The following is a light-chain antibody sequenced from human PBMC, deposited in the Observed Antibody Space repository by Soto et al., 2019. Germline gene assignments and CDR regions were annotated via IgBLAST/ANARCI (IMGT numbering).Light chain of an antibody. Sequence: EILLTQSPVTLSVSPGARATLSCRASQSLTSNLAWYQQRPGQAPRLLIYDTSTRATDVPARFSGSGSGTEFTLTIASLQSEDFAVYYCQQYNHWLRMLSFGGGTRVEL. V-gene: IGKV3-15*01. CDR1: QSLTSN. CDR2: DTS. J-gene: IGKJ4*01. CDR3: QQYNHWLRMLS.